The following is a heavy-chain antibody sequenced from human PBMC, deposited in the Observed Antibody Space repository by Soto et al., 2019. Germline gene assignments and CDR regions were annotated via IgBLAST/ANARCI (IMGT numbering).Heavy chain of an antibody. Sequence: SETLSLTCTVSGGSVSSGNYNWGWIRQPPGKGPEWIGYIYYSGSTRYNPSLKSRLTISVDTSKNHFSLTLTSVNAADTAVYYCARGRNNWFDPWGQGTLVTVSS. CDR3: ARGRNNWFDP. J-gene: IGHJ5*02. CDR2: IYYSGST. CDR1: GGSVSSGNYN. V-gene: IGHV4-61*03.